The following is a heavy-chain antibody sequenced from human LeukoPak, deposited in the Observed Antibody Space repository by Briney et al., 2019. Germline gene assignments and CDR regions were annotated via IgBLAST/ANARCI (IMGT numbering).Heavy chain of an antibody. CDR3: ARKSLNYYGSGRGAFDI. CDR1: GFIPSSSG. Sequence: PGGSLRLSCAGSGFIPSSSGMNWFRQAPGKGLEWVSYISSSGTTIYYADSVKGRFTISRDNAKNSLYLQMNSLRAEDTAVYYCARKSLNYYGSGRGAFDIWGQGTMVTVSS. CDR2: ISSSGTTI. D-gene: IGHD3-10*01. V-gene: IGHV3-48*04. J-gene: IGHJ3*02.